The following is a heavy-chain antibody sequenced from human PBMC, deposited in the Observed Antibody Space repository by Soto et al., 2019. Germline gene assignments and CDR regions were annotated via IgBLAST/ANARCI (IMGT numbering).Heavy chain of an antibody. V-gene: IGHV3-30*03. CDR1: GFSLDSYA. D-gene: IGHD3-10*01. CDR3: ARDYGALPAARFQF. CDR2: ISYDGKNI. Sequence: PGGSLRLSCAASGFSLDSYAMHWVRQAPGEGREWLAVISYDGKNIYYADSVKGRFTISKDNSKNTLYLRLTSLTVEDTATYSCARDYGALPAARFQFWGQGTLVTVSS. J-gene: IGHJ1*01.